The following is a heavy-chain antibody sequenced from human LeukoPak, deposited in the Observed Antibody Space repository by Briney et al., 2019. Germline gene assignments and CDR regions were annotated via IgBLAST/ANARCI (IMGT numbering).Heavy chain of an antibody. D-gene: IGHD3-22*01. CDR3: ARSGYYDKASDY. CDR1: GFTVSSNY. CDR2: IYSGGST. V-gene: IGHV3-53*01. Sequence: GGSLRLSCAASGFTVSSNYMSWVRQAPGKGLEWVSVIYSGGSTYYADSVKGRFTISRDNSKNTLYLQMNSLRAEDTAVYYRARSGYYDKASDYWGQGTLVTGSA. J-gene: IGHJ4*02.